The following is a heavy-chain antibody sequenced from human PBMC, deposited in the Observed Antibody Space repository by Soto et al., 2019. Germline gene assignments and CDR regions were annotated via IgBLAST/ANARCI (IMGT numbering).Heavy chain of an antibody. CDR2: INAGNGNT. D-gene: IGHD3-16*02. J-gene: IGHJ5*02. Sequence: GASAKLCCKECGEALASSARRWVRQAPGQRLEWMGWINAGNGNTKYSQKFQGRVTITRDTSASTAYMELSSLRSEDTAVYYCARGFPLWFDPWGQGTLVTVSS. V-gene: IGHV1-3*01. CDR1: GEALASSA. CDR3: ARGFPLWFDP.